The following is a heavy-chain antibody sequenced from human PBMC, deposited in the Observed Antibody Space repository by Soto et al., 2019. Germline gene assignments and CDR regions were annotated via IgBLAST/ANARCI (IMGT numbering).Heavy chain of an antibody. Sequence: PGGSLRLSCVVSAFTSRNYAIHWIWQAPGKGLEWVSGFDFNSGRTGYADSVKGRFIISRDNAKNSLSLEMKSLRVEDTALYYCTKDLVPGGADVWGQGTTVTVSS. J-gene: IGHJ6*02. CDR2: FDFNSGRT. D-gene: IGHD3-16*01. V-gene: IGHV3-9*02. CDR1: AFTSRNYA. CDR3: TKDLVPGGADV.